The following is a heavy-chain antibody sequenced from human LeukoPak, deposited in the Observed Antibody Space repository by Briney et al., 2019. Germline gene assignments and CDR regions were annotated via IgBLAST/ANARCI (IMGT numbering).Heavy chain of an antibody. V-gene: IGHV3-23*01. CDR1: GFTFSRYV. CDR2: IRGSGAST. D-gene: IGHD2-8*01. J-gene: IGHJ3*02. CDR3: ARVACTDGVCSMREAFDI. Sequence: GGSLRLSCAASGFTFSRYVLTWVRQAPGKGLEWVSGIRGSGASTYYADSVKGRVTISRDNSKNTLFLQMNNLRVDDTAVYYCARVACTDGVCSMREAFDIWGQGTMVTVSS.